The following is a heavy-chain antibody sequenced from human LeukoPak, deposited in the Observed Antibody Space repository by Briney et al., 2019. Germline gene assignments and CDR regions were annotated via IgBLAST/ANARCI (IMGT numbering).Heavy chain of an antibody. Sequence: PGGSLRLSCAAARFTFISYWMTWVRQAPGKGLEWVSAISATVGSTYYAESVKGRFTISRDNSKNTVGLQMDSLRAEDTAIYYGAKGRYSTAPRDGLDYWGQGTLVTVSS. CDR3: AKGRYSTAPRDGLDY. D-gene: IGHD2-8*02. V-gene: IGHV3-23*01. J-gene: IGHJ4*02. CDR1: RFTFISYW. CDR2: ISATVGST.